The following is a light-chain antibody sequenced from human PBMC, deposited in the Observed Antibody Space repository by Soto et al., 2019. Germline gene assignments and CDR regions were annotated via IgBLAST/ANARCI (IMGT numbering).Light chain of an antibody. CDR2: STN. CDR1: SGSVSSSNY. V-gene: IGLV8-61*01. J-gene: IGLJ3*02. CDR3: VLYLGSGIAV. Sequence: QTVVTQEPSFSVSPGGTVTLTCGLKSGSVSSSNYASWYQQTPGQPPRTVIYSTNIRSSGVPDRFSGSILGNKAALTSTGAQAEDECAYYCVLYLGSGIAVFGGGTKVTVL.